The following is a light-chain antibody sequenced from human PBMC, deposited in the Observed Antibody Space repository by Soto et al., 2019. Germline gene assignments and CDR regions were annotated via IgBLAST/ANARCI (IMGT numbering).Light chain of an antibody. J-gene: IGKJ1*01. V-gene: IGKV3-20*01. Sequence: EIVLPQCPRTVSLGPQEIATASCRASQSISSSYLAWYQQKPGQAPRLLIYGASSRATGSPDRFSASGPGTDFTLPISRLEPEDFAVYYCQQAGTFGQGTKVDIK. CDR3: QQAGT. CDR2: GAS. CDR1: QSISSSY.